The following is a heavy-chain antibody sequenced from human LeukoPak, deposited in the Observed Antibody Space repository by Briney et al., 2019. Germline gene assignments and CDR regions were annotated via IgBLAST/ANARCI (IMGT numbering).Heavy chain of an antibody. CDR2: IFYSGTT. D-gene: IGHD6-6*01. J-gene: IGHJ4*02. V-gene: IGHV4-39*01. CDR3: VRHFRQLEAINY. CDR1: GGSISSSTYY. Sequence: SETLSLTCTVSGGSISSSTYYWGWIRQPPGKGLEWIGSIFYSGTTYYNPSLRSRVTISVDTSKNQFALKLSSVTAADTAVYYCVRHFRQLEAINYWGQGTLVTVSS.